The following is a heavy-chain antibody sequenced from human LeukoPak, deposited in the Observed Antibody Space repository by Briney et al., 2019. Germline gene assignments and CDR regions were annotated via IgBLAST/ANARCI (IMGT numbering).Heavy chain of an antibody. CDR1: GGSFSGYY. V-gene: IGHV4-34*01. Sequence: TASETLSLTCAVYGGSFSGYYWSGIRQPPGKGLEWIGEINHSGSTNYNPSLKSRVTISVDTSKNQFSLKLSSVTAADTAVYYCARLRRGTMVRGVIYYYYMDVWGKGTTVTVSS. CDR3: ARLRRGTMVRGVIYYYYMDV. J-gene: IGHJ6*03. D-gene: IGHD3-10*01. CDR2: INHSGST.